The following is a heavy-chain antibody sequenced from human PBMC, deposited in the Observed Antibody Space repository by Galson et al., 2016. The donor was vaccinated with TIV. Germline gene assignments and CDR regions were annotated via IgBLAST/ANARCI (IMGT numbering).Heavy chain of an antibody. CDR2: ISMSGSSI. Sequence: SLRLSCAASGFIFSSYEMNWVRQAPGKGLEWVSKISMSGSSIQYADSVKGRFTIARDNAKNSLYLQMNSLRAEDTAVYYCAREELYGDQGILGYYGMDVWGQGTTVTVSS. J-gene: IGHJ6*02. CDR1: GFIFSSYE. CDR3: AREELYGDQGILGYYGMDV. V-gene: IGHV3-48*03. D-gene: IGHD7-27*01.